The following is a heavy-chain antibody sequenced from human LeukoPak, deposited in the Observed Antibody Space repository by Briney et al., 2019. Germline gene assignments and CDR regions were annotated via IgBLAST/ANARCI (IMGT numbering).Heavy chain of an antibody. CDR3: AKWGDYDVLTGYYVSDY. J-gene: IGHJ4*02. CDR1: RFTFSNYA. Sequence: YPGASLTLSCAASRFTFSNYAMSWLRQAPGKALEGVSAITGGGSGIYYPDSMKSRFTISRDKSKNTLYLQINGLRAEETATHYCAKWGDYDVLTGYYVSDYWGQGTLVTVSS. D-gene: IGHD3-9*01. V-gene: IGHV3-23*01. CDR2: ITGGGSGI.